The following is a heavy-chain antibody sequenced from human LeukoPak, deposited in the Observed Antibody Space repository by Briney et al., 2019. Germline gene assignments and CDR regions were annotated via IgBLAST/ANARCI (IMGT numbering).Heavy chain of an antibody. CDR1: GFTFSSYG. Sequence: GGSLRLSCAASGFTFSSYGMNWVRQAPGKGLEWVSSISSSGTYIYYADSVRGRFTISRDNAKNSLYLQMNSLRAEDTAVYYCAQASDYDILTGYVAYWGQGTLVTVSS. J-gene: IGHJ4*02. CDR2: ISSSGTYI. V-gene: IGHV3-21*01. D-gene: IGHD3-9*01. CDR3: AQASDYDILTGYVAY.